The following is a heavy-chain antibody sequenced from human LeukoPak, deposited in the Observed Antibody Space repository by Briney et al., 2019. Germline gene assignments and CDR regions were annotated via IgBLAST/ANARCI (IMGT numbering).Heavy chain of an antibody. CDR1: GFTFSSHA. CDR3: GKREDDSSSYAPLHF. V-gene: IGHV3-33*06. D-gene: IGHD6-6*01. CDR2: IWYDGSHK. Sequence: GGSLRLSCAASGFTFSSHAMHWVRQAPGKGLEWVAVIWYDGSHKYYADSVEGRFTISRDNSKNMLFLQMNSLRAADTALFYCGKREDDSSSYAPLHFWGQGTLVTVSS. J-gene: IGHJ4*02.